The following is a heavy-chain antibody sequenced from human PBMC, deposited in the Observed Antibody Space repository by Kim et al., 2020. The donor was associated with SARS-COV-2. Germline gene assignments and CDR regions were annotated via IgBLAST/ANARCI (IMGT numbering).Heavy chain of an antibody. CDR3: ARHGHCTHTTCYHGFDL. D-gene: IGHD2-8*01. J-gene: IGHJ4*02. CDR1: GFTFNTYG. CDR2: ISYEGNDK. V-gene: IGHV3-33*05. Sequence: GGSLRLSCAASGFTFNTYGMHWVRQAPGKGLEWVAFISYEGNDKNYADSVKGRFTISRDNFHNTVSLEMNNLRVEDTAMYFCARHGHCTHTTCYHGFDLWGQGTPVIVSA.